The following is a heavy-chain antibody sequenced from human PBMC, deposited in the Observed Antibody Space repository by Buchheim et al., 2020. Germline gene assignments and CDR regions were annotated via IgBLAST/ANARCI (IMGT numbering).Heavy chain of an antibody. CDR2: IFYNGNT. CDR1: GGSISTGGYY. D-gene: IGHD2-2*02. J-gene: IGHJ3*02. Sequence: QVQLQESGPGLVKPSQTLSLTCAVSGGSISTGGYYWSWIRQHPGKGLEWIGYIFYNGNTYYNPSLKSRVTMSVDTSKNQFSLKLISVTAADTALYYCARDQYQLLYRWRDDGSDIWGQGT. CDR3: ARDQYQLLYRWRDDGSDI. V-gene: IGHV4-31*11.